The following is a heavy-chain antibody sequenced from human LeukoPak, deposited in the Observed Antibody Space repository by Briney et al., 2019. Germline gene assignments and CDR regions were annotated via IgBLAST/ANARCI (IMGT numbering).Heavy chain of an antibody. D-gene: IGHD2-2*01. J-gene: IGHJ5*02. Sequence: PGGSLRLSCAASGFTFSGSAMHWVRQASGKGLEWIGRIRSKANSYATAYAASVKGRFTISRDDSKNTAYLQMDSLKTEDTAVYYCTASTVPRAMWDNNWFDPWGQGTLVTVSS. V-gene: IGHV3-73*01. CDR1: GFTFSGSA. CDR2: IRSKANSYAT. CDR3: TASTVPRAMWDNNWFDP.